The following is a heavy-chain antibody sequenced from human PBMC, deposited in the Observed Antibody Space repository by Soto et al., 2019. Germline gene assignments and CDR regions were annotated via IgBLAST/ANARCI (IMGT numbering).Heavy chain of an antibody. V-gene: IGHV4-30-2*01. CDR2: IYHSGST. D-gene: IGHD3-9*01. J-gene: IGHJ4*02. CDR1: GGSISSGGYS. CDR3: ARGARYYDILTGYLGSYYFDY. Sequence: SSETLSLTCAVSGGSISSGGYSWSWIRQPPGKGLEWIGYIYHSGSTYYKPSLKSRVTISVDRSKNQFSLKLSSVTAADTAVYYCARGARYYDILTGYLGSYYFDYWGQGTLVTVSS.